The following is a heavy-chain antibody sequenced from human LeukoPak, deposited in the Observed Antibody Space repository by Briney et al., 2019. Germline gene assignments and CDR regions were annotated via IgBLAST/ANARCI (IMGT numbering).Heavy chain of an antibody. V-gene: IGHV4-59*01. CDR1: GGSISSYY. CDR2: IYYSGST. CDR3: ARESSTTVTTAYFDL. Sequence: SETLSLTCTVSGGSISSYYWSWIRQPPGKGLEWIGYIYYSGSTNYNPSLKSRVTISVDTSKNQFSLKLSSVTAADTAVYYCARESSTTVTTAYFDLWVRGTIVTVSS. D-gene: IGHD4-17*01. J-gene: IGHJ2*01.